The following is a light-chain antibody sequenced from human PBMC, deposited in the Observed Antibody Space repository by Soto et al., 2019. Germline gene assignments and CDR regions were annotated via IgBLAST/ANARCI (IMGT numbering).Light chain of an antibody. Sequence: DIVMTQSPDSLAVSLGERATINCKSSQSVLYSSNNKSYLAWYQHKPGQPPKLLIYWASTRESGVPDRFSGGGSGTDFTLTISSLQAEDVAGYYCQQYYSTPLTFGGGTKVEIK. V-gene: IGKV4-1*01. CDR1: QSVLYSSNNKSY. CDR2: WAS. J-gene: IGKJ4*01. CDR3: QQYYSTPLT.